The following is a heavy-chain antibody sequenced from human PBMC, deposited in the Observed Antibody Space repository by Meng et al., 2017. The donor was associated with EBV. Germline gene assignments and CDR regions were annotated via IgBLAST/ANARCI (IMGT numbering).Heavy chain of an antibody. J-gene: IGHJ4*02. CDR1: GYTFTSHW. V-gene: IGHV1-46*01. D-gene: IGHD3-10*01. CDR2: INPSDGYT. Sequence: QVERVQSGRGVKKHRDSVKVSCKSSGYTFTSHWMHWARQAPGQGLEWMGIINPSDGYTMYEQKFQGRVTVTADRPTATAYMVLRNLRSDDTAVYYCARGTPGRSYSDYWGPGTLVTVSS. CDR3: ARGTPGRSYSDY.